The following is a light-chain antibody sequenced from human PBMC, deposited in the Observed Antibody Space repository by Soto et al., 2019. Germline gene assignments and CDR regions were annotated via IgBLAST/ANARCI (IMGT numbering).Light chain of an antibody. V-gene: IGLV2-14*01. J-gene: IGLJ1*01. CDR3: SLYTSSDPPYV. CDR1: SSDVGAYDY. CDR2: VVS. Sequence: QSALTQPASVSGSPGQSITISCTGTSSDVGAYDYVSWYQQHPDKAPKLIIYVVSNRPSGVSNRFSGSKSGNTASLTISGPQAEDEADYYCSLYTSSDPPYVFGTGTKLTVL.